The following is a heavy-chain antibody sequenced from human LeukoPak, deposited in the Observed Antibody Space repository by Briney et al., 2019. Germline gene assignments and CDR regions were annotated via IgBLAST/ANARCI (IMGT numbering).Heavy chain of an antibody. J-gene: IGHJ4*02. D-gene: IGHD3-16*01. CDR2: IYYSGST. V-gene: IGHV4-59*01. CDR3: ARRSAYYFDY. CDR1: GGSISSYY. Sequence: SETLSLTCTVSGGSISSYYWSWIWQPPGKGLEWIGYIYYSGSTNYNPSLKSRVTISVDTSKNQFSLKLSSVTAADTAVYYCARRSAYYFDYWGQGTLVTVSP.